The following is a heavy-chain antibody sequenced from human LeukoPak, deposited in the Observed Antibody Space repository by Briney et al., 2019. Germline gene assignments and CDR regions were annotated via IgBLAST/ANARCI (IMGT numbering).Heavy chain of an antibody. D-gene: IGHD6-13*01. CDR2: SRNKANSYVA. CDR1: GFTFSDHY. CDR3: ARELAAGPSDH. V-gene: IGHV3-72*01. Sequence: GGSLRLSCAASGFTFSDHYMDWFRQAPGKGLQWVGRSRNKANSYVAEYAAPVKGRFTISRDDSKNSVFLQMDSLKTEDTAVYYYARELAAGPSDHWGQGTLVTVSS. J-gene: IGHJ4*02.